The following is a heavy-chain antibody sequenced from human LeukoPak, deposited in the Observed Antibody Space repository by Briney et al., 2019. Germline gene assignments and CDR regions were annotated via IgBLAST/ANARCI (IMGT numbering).Heavy chain of an antibody. D-gene: IGHD5-18*01. CDR2: ISGSGGST. CDR3: ARDLGYSYGYGYFDY. Sequence: GGSLRLSCAASGFTFSSYAMSWVRQAPGKGLEWVSAISGSGGSTYYADSVKGRFTISRDNSKNTLYLQMSSLRAEDTAVYYCARDLGYSYGYGYFDYWGQGTLVTVSS. J-gene: IGHJ4*02. V-gene: IGHV3-23*01. CDR1: GFTFSSYA.